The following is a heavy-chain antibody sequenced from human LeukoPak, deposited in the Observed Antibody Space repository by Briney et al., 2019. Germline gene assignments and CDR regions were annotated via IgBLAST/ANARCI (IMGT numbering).Heavy chain of an antibody. J-gene: IGHJ5*02. D-gene: IGHD2-15*01. CDR3: SILNAAPYNWFDP. CDR2: IYTSGST. Sequence: PSETLSLTCTVSGGSISSYYWSWIRQPPGKGLEWIGYIYTSGSTNYNPSLKSRVTISVDTSKNQFSLKLSSVTAADTAVYYCSILNAAPYNWFDPWGQGTLVTVSS. CDR1: GGSISSYY. V-gene: IGHV4-4*09.